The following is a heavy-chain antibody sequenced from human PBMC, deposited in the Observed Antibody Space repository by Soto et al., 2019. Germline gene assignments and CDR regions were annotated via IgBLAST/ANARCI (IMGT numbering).Heavy chain of an antibody. V-gene: IGHV4-59*08. CDR1: DGSISNYY. D-gene: IGHD2-2*01. CDR2: IYYSGST. J-gene: IGHJ4*02. Sequence: KPSETLSLTCTVSDGSISNYYWTWIRQPLGKGLEWIAYIYYSGSTNYNPSLKSRVTISLDTSKNHFSLKLSSVTAADTAVYYCARHVVPAANYFDYWGQGTLVTVS. CDR3: ARHVVPAANYFDY.